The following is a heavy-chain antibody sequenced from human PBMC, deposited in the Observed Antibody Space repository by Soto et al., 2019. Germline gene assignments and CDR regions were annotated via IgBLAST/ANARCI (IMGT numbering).Heavy chain of an antibody. Sequence: SHTLSLTCAISGDSVSSNSAACNWNRQSQSRGLEWGGRTYYRSNWYNDYAASLKSRISINSDTSKNQFYLQLNSVTPEDTAVYYCASNLGSAGTGYYGMDVWGQGTTVTVSS. D-gene: IGHD6-13*01. J-gene: IGHJ6*02. V-gene: IGHV6-1*01. CDR2: TYYRSNWYN. CDR3: ASNLGSAGTGYYGMDV. CDR1: GDSVSSNSAA.